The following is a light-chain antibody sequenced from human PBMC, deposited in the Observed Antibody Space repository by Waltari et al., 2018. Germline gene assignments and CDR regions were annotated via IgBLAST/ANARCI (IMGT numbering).Light chain of an antibody. CDR1: QSGSSNF. V-gene: IGKV3-20*01. J-gene: IGKJ4*01. CDR3: QQYGRSPLT. Sequence: EIVLTQSPGTLSWSPGDRATLSCRASQSGSSNFLAWYQQKPGQAPRLLIYGASSRATGIPDKFSGSGSGTDVTLAINGLEPEDFAVYYCQQYGRSPLTFGGGTKVEIK. CDR2: GAS.